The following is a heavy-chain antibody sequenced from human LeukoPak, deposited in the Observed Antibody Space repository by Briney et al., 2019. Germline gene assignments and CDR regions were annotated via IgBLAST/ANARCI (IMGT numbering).Heavy chain of an antibody. V-gene: IGHV1-18*01. CDR2: ISAYNGNT. CDR3: ARDYGPYYYDSNWYFDL. J-gene: IGHJ2*01. Sequence: ASVKVSCKASGYTFTSYGISWVRQAPGQGLEWMGWISAYNGNTNYAQKLQGRVTMTTDTSTSTAYMELRSLRSDDTAVYYCARDYGPYYYDSNWYFDLWGRGTLVTVSS. CDR1: GYTFTSYG. D-gene: IGHD3-22*01.